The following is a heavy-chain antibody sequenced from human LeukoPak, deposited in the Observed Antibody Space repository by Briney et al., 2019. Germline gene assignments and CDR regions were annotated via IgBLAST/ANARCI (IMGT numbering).Heavy chain of an antibody. CDR1: GFTVRNYC. CDR2: IYGDGST. CDR3: AQGSPVASGRYSIYSS. J-gene: IGHJ5*02. Sequence: GGSLRLSCAASGFTVRNYCMSWVRQAPGKGLEWVAVIYGDGSTYYADSVKGRFTISSDNLKNTLSLQMDSLRAADTAMYYCAQGSPVASGRYSIYSSWGQGTLVTVSP. V-gene: IGHV3-53*01. D-gene: IGHD3-10*01.